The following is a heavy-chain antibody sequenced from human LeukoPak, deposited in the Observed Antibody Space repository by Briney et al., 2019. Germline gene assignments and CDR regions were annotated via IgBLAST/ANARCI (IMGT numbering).Heavy chain of an antibody. D-gene: IGHD4-23*01. CDR3: ASGYSSDYGGNVY. J-gene: IGHJ4*02. V-gene: IGHV3-9*01. CDR1: GFTFDDHG. Sequence: SGGSLRLSCAASGFTFDDHGMHWVRQVPGKGLQWVSGISWSSGIIGYADSVKGRFTISRDNAKNTLYLQMNSLSTEDTAVYYCASGYSSDYGGNVYWGRGTLVTVSS. CDR2: ISWSSGII.